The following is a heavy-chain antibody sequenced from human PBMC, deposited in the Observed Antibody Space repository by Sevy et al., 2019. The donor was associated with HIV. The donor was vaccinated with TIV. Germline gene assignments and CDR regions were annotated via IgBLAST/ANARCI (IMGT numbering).Heavy chain of an antibody. CDR2: ISNSGSNT. D-gene: IGHD1-26*01. J-gene: IGHJ4*02. CDR3: ATDVGPIMFDY. CDR1: GFTFTSYA. V-gene: IGHV3-23*01. Sequence: GGYLRLSCPVSGFTFTSYAMSWVRQAPGRGLEWISTISNSGSNTHYADSVKGRFTISRDNSKNTLYLEMNSLRAEDTAIYYCATDVGPIMFDYWGQGTLVTVSS.